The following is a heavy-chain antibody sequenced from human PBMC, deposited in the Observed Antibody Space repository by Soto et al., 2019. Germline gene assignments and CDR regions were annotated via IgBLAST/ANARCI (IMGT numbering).Heavy chain of an antibody. Sequence: GGSLRLSCVASGFTFRTSAMIWVRQAPGKGLEWILAVTGGGASTWHADSVKGRFTISNDYSKSTLYEEMSSLRADDTAVYYCARGSASGRPYYFDYWGPGTPVTVSS. CDR2: VTGGGAST. V-gene: IGHV3-23*01. D-gene: IGHD3-10*01. CDR3: ARGSASGRPYYFDY. CDR1: GFTFRTSA. J-gene: IGHJ4*02.